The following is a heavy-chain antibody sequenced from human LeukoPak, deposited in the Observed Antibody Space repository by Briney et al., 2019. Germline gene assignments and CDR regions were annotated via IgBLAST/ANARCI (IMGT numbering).Heavy chain of an antibody. J-gene: IGHJ3*02. CDR1: GYTLTELS. CDR3: ARAVGYCSSTSCSDAFDI. Sequence: ASVKVSCKVSGYTLTELSMHWVRQAPGKGLEWMGGFDPEDGETIYAQKFQGRVTMTEDTSTDTAYMELSSLRSEDTAVYYCARAVGYCSSTSCSDAFDIWGQGTMVTVSS. D-gene: IGHD2-2*01. CDR2: FDPEDGET. V-gene: IGHV1-24*01.